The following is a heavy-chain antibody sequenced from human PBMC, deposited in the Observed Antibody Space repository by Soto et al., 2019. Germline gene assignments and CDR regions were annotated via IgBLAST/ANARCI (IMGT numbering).Heavy chain of an antibody. CDR2: IIPIFGTA. Sequence: QVQLVQSGAEVKKPGSSVKVSCKASGGTFSSYAISWVRQASGQGLEWMGGIIPIFGTANYAQKFQGRVTITADESTSTAYMELSSLRSEDTAVYYCARDRPIGRDIAAPFDPWGQGTLVTVSS. CDR1: GGTFSSYA. V-gene: IGHV1-69*01. D-gene: IGHD6-13*01. J-gene: IGHJ5*02. CDR3: ARDRPIGRDIAAPFDP.